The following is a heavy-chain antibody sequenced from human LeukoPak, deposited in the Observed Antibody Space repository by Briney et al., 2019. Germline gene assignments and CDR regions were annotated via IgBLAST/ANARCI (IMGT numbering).Heavy chain of an antibody. Sequence: GESLKISCKGSGYSFTSYWIGWVRQMPGKGLEWMGRIDPSDSYTNYSPSFQGHVTISADKSISTAYLQWSSLKASDTAMYYCASHGGSIAAADWGQGTLVTVSS. CDR3: ASHGGSIAAAD. CDR1: GYSFTSYW. V-gene: IGHV5-10-1*01. CDR2: IDPSDSYT. J-gene: IGHJ4*02. D-gene: IGHD6-13*01.